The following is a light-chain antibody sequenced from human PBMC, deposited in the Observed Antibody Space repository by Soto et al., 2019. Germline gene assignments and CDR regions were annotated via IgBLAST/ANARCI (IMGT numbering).Light chain of an antibody. Sequence: QAVVTQEPSLTVSPGGTVTLTCGSSTGAVTGGHYPYWFQQKPGQAPRTLIYDTSNKHSWTPARFSGSLLGGKAALTLSGAQPEDEAEYYCLLSYSGAHVVFGGGTQLTVL. CDR2: DTS. J-gene: IGLJ2*01. CDR3: LLSYSGAHVV. V-gene: IGLV7-46*01. CDR1: TGAVTGGHY.